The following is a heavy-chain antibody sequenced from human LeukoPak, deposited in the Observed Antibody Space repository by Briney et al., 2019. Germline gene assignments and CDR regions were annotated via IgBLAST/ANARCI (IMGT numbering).Heavy chain of an antibody. CDR3: TRGSTGY. CDR1: GFTFSDYW. CDR2: IHHDGSEK. J-gene: IGHJ4*02. Sequence: PGGSLRLSCAASGFTFSDYWMSWVRQAPGEGLEWVANIHHDGSEKYYVDSVKGRFTISRDNAKNSLYLQMNSLRAEDTAVYYCTRGSTGYWGQGTLVTVSS. V-gene: IGHV3-7*05. D-gene: IGHD4-17*01.